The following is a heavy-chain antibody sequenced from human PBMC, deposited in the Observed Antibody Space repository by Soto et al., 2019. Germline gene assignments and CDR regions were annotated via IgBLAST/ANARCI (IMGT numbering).Heavy chain of an antibody. D-gene: IGHD3-22*01. CDR1: GGSISSSSYY. CDR3: ARHEDNYYDSSGYYYVNWFDP. V-gene: IGHV4-39*01. Sequence: SETLSLTCTVSGGSISSSSYYWGWIRQPPGKGLEWIGSIYYSGSTYYNPSLKSRVTISVDTSKNQFSLKLSSVTAADTAVYYCARHEDNYYDSSGYYYVNWFDPWGQGTLVTVSS. J-gene: IGHJ5*02. CDR2: IYYSGST.